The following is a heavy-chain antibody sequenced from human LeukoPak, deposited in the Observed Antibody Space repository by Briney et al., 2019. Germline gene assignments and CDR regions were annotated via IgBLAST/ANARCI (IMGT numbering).Heavy chain of an antibody. V-gene: IGHV3-33*01. Sequence: GGSLRLSCAASGFTFSSYGMHWVRQAPGKGLEWVAVIWYDGSKKYYADSVKGRFTISRDNSKNTLYLQMNSLRAEDTAVYYCARGGSMNFASGMDVWGKGTTVTVSS. J-gene: IGHJ6*04. CDR2: IWYDGSKK. D-gene: IGHD3/OR15-3a*01. CDR1: GFTFSSYG. CDR3: ARGGSMNFASGMDV.